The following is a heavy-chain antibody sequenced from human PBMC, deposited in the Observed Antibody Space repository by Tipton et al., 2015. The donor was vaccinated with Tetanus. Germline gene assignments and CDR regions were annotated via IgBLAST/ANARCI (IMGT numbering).Heavy chain of an antibody. Sequence: SLRLSCAASGFTFSTYSMNWVRQAPGKGLQWVSSISLSSSYIYYADSVKGRFTISRDNGKNSVYLQMKSLRDEDTAVYYCGRALGSGTTVASGHWGQGSLVTVSS. CDR1: GFTFSTYS. D-gene: IGHD1-7*01. CDR3: GRALGSGTTVASGH. CDR2: ISLSSSYI. V-gene: IGHV3-21*01. J-gene: IGHJ4*02.